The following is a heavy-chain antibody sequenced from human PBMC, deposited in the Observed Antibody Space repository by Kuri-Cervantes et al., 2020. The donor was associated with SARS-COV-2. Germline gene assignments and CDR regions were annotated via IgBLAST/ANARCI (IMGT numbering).Heavy chain of an antibody. D-gene: IGHD6-6*01. CDR1: GGSISSGSYY. J-gene: IGHJ4*02. CDR3: AKQCSSPDCMVYFDY. Sequence: SETLSLTCTVDGGSISSGSYYWSWLRHPAGKGREWIRRIYTSGSTNYNPSLKSRVTISVDTSKNQFSLKMSSVTAADTAVYYCAKQCSSPDCMVYFDYWGQGTLVTVSS. V-gene: IGHV4-61*02. CDR2: IYTSGST.